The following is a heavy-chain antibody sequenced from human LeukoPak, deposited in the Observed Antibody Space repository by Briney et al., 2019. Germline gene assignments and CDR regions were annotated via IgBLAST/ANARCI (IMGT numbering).Heavy chain of an antibody. D-gene: IGHD4-11*01. Sequence: SETLSLTCTVSGGSISRYYWSWIRQPPGKGLEWIGFIYYSGSTKSNPSLKGRVTISIDTSKNQVSLKLSSVTAADTAVYYCARDFTVFGYYYGLDVWGQGTTVTVPS. CDR1: GGSISRYY. J-gene: IGHJ6*02. CDR3: ARDFTVFGYYYGLDV. V-gene: IGHV4-59*01. CDR2: IYYSGST.